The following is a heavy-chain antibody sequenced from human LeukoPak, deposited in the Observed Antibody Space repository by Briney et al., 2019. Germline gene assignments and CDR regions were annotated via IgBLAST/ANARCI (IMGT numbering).Heavy chain of an antibody. CDR1: GFTFSSYS. Sequence: GGSLRLSCAASGFTFSSYSMNWVRQAPGKGLEWVSSISSSSSYIYYADSVKGRFTISRDNSKNTLYLQMNSLRAEDTAVYYCAKESLTGGSAYWGQGTLVTISS. D-gene: IGHD7-27*01. V-gene: IGHV3-21*04. J-gene: IGHJ4*02. CDR2: ISSSSSYI. CDR3: AKESLTGGSAY.